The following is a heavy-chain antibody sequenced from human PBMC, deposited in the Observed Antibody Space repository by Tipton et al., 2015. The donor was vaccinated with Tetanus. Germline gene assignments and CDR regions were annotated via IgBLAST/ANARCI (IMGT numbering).Heavy chain of an antibody. J-gene: IGHJ6*02. CDR3: ARGQAAGFTVGYYYYYYGKDV. CDR2: INHSGST. Sequence: TLSLTCAVYAGSFSGYYWSWIRQPPGKGLEWIGEINHSGSTNYNPSLKSRVTISVDTSKNHFSLKLSSVTAADTAVYYCARGQAAGFTVGYYYYYYGKDVWGQGTTVTVSS. CDR1: AGSFSGYY. V-gene: IGHV4-34*01. D-gene: IGHD6-13*01.